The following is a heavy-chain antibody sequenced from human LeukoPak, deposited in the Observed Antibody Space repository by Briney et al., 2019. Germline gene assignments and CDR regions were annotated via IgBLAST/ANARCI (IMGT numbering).Heavy chain of an antibody. J-gene: IGHJ3*02. CDR1: GFTFSSYW. CDR2: INSDGSST. V-gene: IGHV3-74*01. CDR3: ARGLGFWSGYYNAFDI. Sequence: PGGSLRLSCAASGFTFSSYWMHWVRQAPGKGLVWVSRINSDGSSTTYADSVKGRFTISRDSAKNTLYLQMNSLRAEDTAVYYCARGLGFWSGYYNAFDIWGQGTMVTVSS. D-gene: IGHD3-3*01.